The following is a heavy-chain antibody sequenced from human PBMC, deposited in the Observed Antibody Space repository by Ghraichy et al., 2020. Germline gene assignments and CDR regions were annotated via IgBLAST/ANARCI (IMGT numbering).Heavy chain of an antibody. CDR2: IKQDGSEK. CDR1: GFTFSSYW. CDR3: ARGAADSYGFLYYYGMDV. J-gene: IGHJ6*02. V-gene: IGHV3-7*01. D-gene: IGHD5-18*01. Sequence: GGSLRLSCAASGFTFSSYWMSWVRQAPGKGLEWVANIKQDGSEKYYVDSVKGRFTISRDNAKNSLYLQMNSLRAEDTAVYYCARGAADSYGFLYYYGMDVWGQGTTVTVSS.